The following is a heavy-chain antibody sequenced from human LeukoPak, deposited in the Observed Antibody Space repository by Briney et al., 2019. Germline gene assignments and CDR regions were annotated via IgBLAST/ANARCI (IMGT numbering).Heavy chain of an antibody. J-gene: IGHJ4*02. CDR2: ISHDGSKE. CDR3: ARERSSGSYYDH. CDR1: GLTFSNYA. V-gene: IGHV3-30*04. Sequence: GGSLRLSCAVSGLTFSNYAFHWVRQAPGKGLEWVAVISHDGSKEYYADSVEGRFTISRDNSKNTLYLQMNSLRREDTAVFSCARERSSGSYYDHWGQGTLVTVSS. D-gene: IGHD1-26*01.